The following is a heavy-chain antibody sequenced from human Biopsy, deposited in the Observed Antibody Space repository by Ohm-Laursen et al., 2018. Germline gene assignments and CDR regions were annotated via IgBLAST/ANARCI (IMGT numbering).Heavy chain of an antibody. D-gene: IGHD2-2*02. CDR1: EFNDDRNH. V-gene: IGHV3-23*01. Sequence: SLRLSCSASEFNDDRNHMNWVRQAPGKGMEWVSTISGSGGNTYYADPVRGRFTVSRDGSKSTLYLQMSSLSAEDTAFYYCAKGGYCSTSSCYMDLDYWGQGTLVTVSS. CDR2: ISGSGGNT. J-gene: IGHJ4*02. CDR3: AKGGYCSTSSCYMDLDY.